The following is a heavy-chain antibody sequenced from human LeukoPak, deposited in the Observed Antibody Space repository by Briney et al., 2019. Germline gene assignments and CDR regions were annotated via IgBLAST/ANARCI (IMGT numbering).Heavy chain of an antibody. J-gene: IGHJ4*02. CDR3: AREGWFGELSSFDY. V-gene: IGHV3-21*01. CDR1: GVTFSSYS. Sequence: GGSLRLSCAASGVTFSSYSMNWVRQAPGKGLEWVSSISSSSSYIYYADSVKGRFTISRDNAKNSLYLQMNSLRAEDTAVYYCAREGWFGELSSFDYWGQGTLVTVSS. CDR2: ISSSSSYI. D-gene: IGHD3-10*01.